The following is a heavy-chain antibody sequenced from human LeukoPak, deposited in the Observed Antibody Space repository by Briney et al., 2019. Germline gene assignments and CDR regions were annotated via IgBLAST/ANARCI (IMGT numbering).Heavy chain of an antibody. Sequence: GGSLRLSCAASGFTFSSYWMSWVRQAPGKELEWVANIKQDGSEKYYVDSVKGRFTISRDNAKNSLYLQMNSLRAEDTAVYYCARESPSYDFWSGYSWNFDYWGQGTLVTVSS. CDR3: ARESPSYDFWSGYSWNFDY. CDR2: IKQDGSEK. V-gene: IGHV3-7*01. CDR1: GFTFSSYW. J-gene: IGHJ4*02. D-gene: IGHD3-3*01.